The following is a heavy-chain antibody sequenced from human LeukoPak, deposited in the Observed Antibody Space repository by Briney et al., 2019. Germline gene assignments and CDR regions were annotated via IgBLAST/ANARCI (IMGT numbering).Heavy chain of an antibody. V-gene: IGHV1-18*01. D-gene: IGHD5-18*01. CDR3: ARARDTAMDTAFCDY. J-gene: IGHJ4*02. Sequence: GASVKVSCKASGYTFTSYGISWVRQAPGQGLEWMGWISAYNGNTNYAQKLQGRVTMTTDTSTSTAYMELRSLRSDDTAVYYCARARDTAMDTAFCDYWGQGTLVTVSS. CDR1: GYTFTSYG. CDR2: ISAYNGNT.